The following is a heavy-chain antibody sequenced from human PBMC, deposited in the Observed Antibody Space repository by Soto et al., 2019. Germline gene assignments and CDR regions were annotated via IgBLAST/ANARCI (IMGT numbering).Heavy chain of an antibody. Sequence: QVQLQESGPGLVKPSQTLSLTCSVSGGSISTGVWYWSWVREHPGKGLEWIGDIYYRGTTSYNPSFGSRFTISRDRSETQGSWKVNSLTAADTAVYYCARVSAGGTRWFDSWGQGIRVTVSS. CDR1: GGSISTGVWY. CDR2: IYYRGTT. CDR3: ARVSAGGTRWFDS. V-gene: IGHV4-31*03. D-gene: IGHD6-13*01. J-gene: IGHJ5*01.